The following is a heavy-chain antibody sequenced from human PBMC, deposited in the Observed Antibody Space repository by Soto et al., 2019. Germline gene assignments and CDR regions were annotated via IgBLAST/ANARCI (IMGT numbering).Heavy chain of an antibody. Sequence: QVQLVQSGAEVKKPGSSVKVSCEASGGTFSSYSFSWVRQAPGQGLEWMGRVIPILGMANYAQKFQGRVTITADKSTSTVYMELSSLRSEDTAVYYCARGGAVVVTGAVDRHNWFDPWGQGTLVTVSS. D-gene: IGHD2-2*01. V-gene: IGHV1-69*02. J-gene: IGHJ5*02. CDR3: ARGGAVVVTGAVDRHNWFDP. CDR2: VIPILGMA. CDR1: GGTFSSYS.